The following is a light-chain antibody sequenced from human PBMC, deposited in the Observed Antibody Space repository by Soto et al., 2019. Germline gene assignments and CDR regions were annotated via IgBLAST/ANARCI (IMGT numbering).Light chain of an antibody. J-gene: IGLJ2*01. CDR3: ATWASSLHVLV. V-gene: IGLV1-51*01. CDR1: SSNIGNGY. Sequence: QSVLTQPPSVSAAPRQRVTISCSGSSSNIGNGYVSWYQQLPGKAPRLLIYDNYKRPSGIPDRFSGSKSGTSATLAITGLQTGDGADYYCATWASSLHVLVFGGGTKLTVL. CDR2: DNY.